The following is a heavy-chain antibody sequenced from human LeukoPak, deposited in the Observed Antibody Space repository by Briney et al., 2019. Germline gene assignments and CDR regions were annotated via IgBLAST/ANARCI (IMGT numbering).Heavy chain of an antibody. CDR2: IYYSGST. V-gene: IGHV4-59*01. D-gene: IGHD3-3*01. CDR3: ARDSADYDFWSGYPYGMDV. Sequence: SETLSLTCTVSGGSISSYYWSWIRQPPGKGLEWIGYIYYSGSTNYNPSLKSRVTISVDTSRNQFSLKLSSVTAADTAVYYCARDSADYDFWSGYPYGMDVWGQGTTVTVSS. J-gene: IGHJ6*02. CDR1: GGSISSYY.